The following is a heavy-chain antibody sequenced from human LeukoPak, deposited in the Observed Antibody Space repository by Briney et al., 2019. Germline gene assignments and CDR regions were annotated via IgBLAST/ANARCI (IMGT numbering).Heavy chain of an antibody. Sequence: PGGSLRLSCAASGFTFSSYAMSWVRQAPGKGLEWVSAISGSGGSTYYADSVKGRFTISRDNAKNSLYLQMNSLRAEDTAVYYCARDRDGFDYWGQGTLVTVSS. D-gene: IGHD2-21*01. CDR1: GFTFSSYA. J-gene: IGHJ4*02. V-gene: IGHV3-23*01. CDR3: ARDRDGFDY. CDR2: ISGSGGST.